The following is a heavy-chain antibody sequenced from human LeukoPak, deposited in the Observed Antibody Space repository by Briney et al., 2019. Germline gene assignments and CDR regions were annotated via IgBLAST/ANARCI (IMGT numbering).Heavy chain of an antibody. J-gene: IGHJ4*02. V-gene: IGHV3-48*03. CDR1: GFTFSSYE. D-gene: IGHD5-18*01. CDR2: ISSGSTI. CDR3: ARDLSGVTGYTYGRGIDY. Sequence: PGGSLRLSCAASGFTFSSYEMNWVRQAPGKGLEWVSYISSGSTIYYADSVKGRFTISRDNAKNSLYLQMNSLRAEDTAVYYCARDLSGVTGYTYGRGIDYWGQGTLVTVSS.